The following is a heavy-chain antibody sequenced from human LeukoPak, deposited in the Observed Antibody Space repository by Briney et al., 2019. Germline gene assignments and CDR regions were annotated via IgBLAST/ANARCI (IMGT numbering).Heavy chain of an antibody. J-gene: IGHJ5*02. Sequence: SETLSFTCTVSGGSISSYYWSWIRQPPGKGLEWIGYIYYSGSTNYNPSLKSRVTISVDTSKNQFSLKLSSVTAADTAVYYCARTSRHSGYDCWFDPWGQGTLVTVSS. CDR1: GGSISSYY. CDR3: ARTSRHSGYDCWFDP. CDR2: IYYSGST. D-gene: IGHD5-12*01. V-gene: IGHV4-59*01.